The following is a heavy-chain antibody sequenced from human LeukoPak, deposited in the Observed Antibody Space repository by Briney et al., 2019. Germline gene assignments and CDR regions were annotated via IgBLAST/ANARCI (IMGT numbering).Heavy chain of an antibody. CDR1: GGSISSYY. D-gene: IGHD2-15*01. J-gene: IGHJ4*02. Sequence: SETLSLTCTVSGGSISSYYWSWIRQPPGKGLEWIGYIYYSGSTNYNPSLKSRVTISVDTSKNQLSLKLSSVTAADTAVYYCARGYSKAHFDYWGQGTLVTVSS. V-gene: IGHV4-59*01. CDR2: IYYSGST. CDR3: ARGYSKAHFDY.